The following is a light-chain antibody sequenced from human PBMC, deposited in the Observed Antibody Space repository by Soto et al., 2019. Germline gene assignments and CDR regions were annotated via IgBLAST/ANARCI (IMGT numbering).Light chain of an antibody. CDR2: EVS. CDR1: SSDVGGYNY. Sequence: QSVLTQPASVSGSPGQSITISCTGTSSDVGGYNYVSWYQQHPGKAPKLMIYEVSNRPSGVSNRFSGSKSANTASLTISGLQAEDEADYYCSSYTSRSTVVFGGGTKVTVL. V-gene: IGLV2-14*01. CDR3: SSYTSRSTVV. J-gene: IGLJ2*01.